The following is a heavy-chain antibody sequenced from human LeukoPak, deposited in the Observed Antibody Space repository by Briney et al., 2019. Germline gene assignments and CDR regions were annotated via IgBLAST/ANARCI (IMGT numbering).Heavy chain of an antibody. CDR2: INHSGST. V-gene: IGHV4-34*01. CDR1: GGSLSGYY. CDR3: ARGPKGYYYYYYYMDV. J-gene: IGHJ6*03. Sequence: SETLSLTCAVYGGSLSGYYWSWIRQPPGKGLEWIGEINHSGSTNYNPSLKSRVTISVDTSKNPFSLKLSSVTAADTAVYYCARGPKGYYYYYYYMDVWGKGTTVTVSS.